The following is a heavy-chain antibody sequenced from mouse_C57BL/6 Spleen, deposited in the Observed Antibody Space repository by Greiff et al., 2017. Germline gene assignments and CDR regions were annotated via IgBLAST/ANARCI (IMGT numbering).Heavy chain of an antibody. CDR2: INPSNGGT. Sequence: QVQLQQPGTELVKPGASVKLSCKASGYTFTSYWMHWVKQRPGQGLEWMGNINPSNGGTNYNEKFKGKATLTVDKSSSTAYMQLSSLTSEDSAVYYCARGDYDCFGYWGQGTLVTVSA. CDR3: ARGDYDCFGY. CDR1: GYTFTSYW. D-gene: IGHD2-4*01. V-gene: IGHV1-53*01. J-gene: IGHJ3*01.